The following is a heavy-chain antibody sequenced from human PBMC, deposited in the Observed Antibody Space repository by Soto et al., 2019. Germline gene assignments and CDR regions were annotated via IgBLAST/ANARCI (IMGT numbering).Heavy chain of an antibody. V-gene: IGHV1-2*04. CDR2: INPNSGGT. Sequence: ASVKVSCKASGYTFTGYYMHWVRQAPGQGLEWMGWINPNSGGTNYAQKFQGWVTMTRDTSISTAYMELSRLRSDDTAVYYCARESLYYDRRGYYFAYRDQGTLVTFSS. CDR1: GYTFTGYY. D-gene: IGHD3-22*01. CDR3: ARESLYYDRRGYYFAY. J-gene: IGHJ4*02.